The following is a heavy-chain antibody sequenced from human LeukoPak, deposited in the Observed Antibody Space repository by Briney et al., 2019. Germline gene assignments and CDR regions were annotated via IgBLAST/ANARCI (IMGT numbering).Heavy chain of an antibody. CDR3: ARDRSYCSSTSCYAYYYYGMDV. V-gene: IGHV3-33*01. CDR2: IWYDGSNK. D-gene: IGHD2-2*01. Sequence: GGSLRLSCAASGFTFSSYGMHWVRQAPGKGLEWVAVIWYDGSNKYYADSVKGRFTISRDNSKNTLYLQMSSLRAEDTAVYYCARDRSYCSSTSCYAYYYYGMDVWGQGTTVTVSS. CDR1: GFTFSSYG. J-gene: IGHJ6*02.